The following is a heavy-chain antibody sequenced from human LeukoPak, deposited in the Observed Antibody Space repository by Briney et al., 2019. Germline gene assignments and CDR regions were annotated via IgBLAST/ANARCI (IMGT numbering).Heavy chain of an antibody. D-gene: IGHD5-18*01. CDR3: ARGLSGDSYGFEY. V-gene: IGHV4-4*07. CDR2: IYYTGST. CDR1: DGSISYNY. Sequence: SETLSLTCIVSDGSISYNYWSWIRQSAGKGLELIGRIYYTGSTNYNPSLRSRVIMSVDTSKNQFSLMLSSVTAADTAVYYCARGLSGDSYGFEYWGQGTLVTVSS. J-gene: IGHJ4*02.